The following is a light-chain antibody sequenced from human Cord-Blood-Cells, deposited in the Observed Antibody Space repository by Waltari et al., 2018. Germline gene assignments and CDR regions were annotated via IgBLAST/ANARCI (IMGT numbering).Light chain of an antibody. V-gene: IGKV3-11*01. J-gene: IGKJ4*01. CDR3: QQRNSSPPT. Sequence: DIELTQSPATLSSSPGDRATLTCRASQSVSSYLAWYQQKPGKAPRLLIYAASNMATGIPARFSGSGSGTDFTLTISSLEPEDFAAYYCQQRNSSPPTFGGGTKVEIK. CDR2: AAS. CDR1: QSVSSY.